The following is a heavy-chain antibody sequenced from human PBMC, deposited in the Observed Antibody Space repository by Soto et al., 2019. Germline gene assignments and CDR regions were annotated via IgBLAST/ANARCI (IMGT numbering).Heavy chain of an antibody. CDR3: ARGLITAAGTDYYYGMDV. V-gene: IGHV1-69*13. CDR2: IIPIFGTA. CDR1: GGTFSSYA. J-gene: IGHJ6*02. D-gene: IGHD6-13*01. Sequence: SVKVSCKASGGTFSSYAISWVRQAPGQGLEWMGGIIPIFGTANYAQKFQGRVTITADESTSTAYMELSSLRSEDTAVYYCARGLITAAGTDYYYGMDVWGQGTTVTVSS.